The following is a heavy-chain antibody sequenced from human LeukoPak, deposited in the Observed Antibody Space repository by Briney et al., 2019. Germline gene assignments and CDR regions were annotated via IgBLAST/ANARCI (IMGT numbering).Heavy chain of an antibody. J-gene: IGHJ4*02. CDR3: ARGRYYYDSSGYYSEFDY. Sequence: ASVKVSCKASGYTFTSYYMHWVRQAPGQGLEWMGWINPNSGGTNYAQKFQGRVTMTRDTSISTAYMELSRLRSDDTAVYYCARGRYYYDSSGYYSEFDYWGQGTLVTVSS. D-gene: IGHD3-22*01. CDR2: INPNSGGT. CDR1: GYTFTSYY. V-gene: IGHV1-2*02.